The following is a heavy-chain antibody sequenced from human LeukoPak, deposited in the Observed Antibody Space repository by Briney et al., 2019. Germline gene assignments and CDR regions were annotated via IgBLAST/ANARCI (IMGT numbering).Heavy chain of an antibody. V-gene: IGHV3-11*05. D-gene: IGHD3-22*01. CDR3: VRDIRGYYFDY. J-gene: IGHJ4*02. CDR2: ISGCSIYT. Sequence: GGSLRLSCAVSGFTFSAYHLTWIRQAPGPGLGWVSYISGCSIYTTYEDSVKCRFATSRDNAKNTLYLQMNSLRAEDTALYYCVRDIRGYYFDYWGQGTLVTVSS. CDR1: GFTFSAYH.